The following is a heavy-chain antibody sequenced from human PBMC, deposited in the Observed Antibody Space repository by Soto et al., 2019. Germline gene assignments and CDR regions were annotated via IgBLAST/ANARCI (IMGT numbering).Heavy chain of an antibody. D-gene: IGHD4-17*01. J-gene: IGHJ4*02. CDR1: GGSITSHTHY. V-gene: IGHV4-31*03. Sequence: LSLTCTVSGGSITSHTHYWSWIRQRPGKGLEWIGNIYFRGTTYYNPSLESRVIMSVDTSKNQFSLRLTSVTAADTAVYFCATYDYGDFYFDDWGQGTLVTVSS. CDR3: ATYDYGDFYFDD. CDR2: IYFRGTT.